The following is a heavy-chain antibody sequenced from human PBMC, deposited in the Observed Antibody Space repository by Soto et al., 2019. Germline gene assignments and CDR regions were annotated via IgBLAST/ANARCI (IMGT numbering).Heavy chain of an antibody. CDR2: ISFDGRIK. J-gene: IGHJ4*02. CDR1: GFTFSSYA. Sequence: QVQLVESGGGVVQPGRSLRLSCAASGFTFSSYAMHWVRQAPGKGLEWVTVISFDGRIKYYTESVKDRFTISRDNSKNILYLQMNSLKPDDTGIYYCARDVRHCSSADCWEWGQGTLVTVSS. V-gene: IGHV3-30*04. CDR3: ARDVRHCSSADCWE. D-gene: IGHD2-2*01.